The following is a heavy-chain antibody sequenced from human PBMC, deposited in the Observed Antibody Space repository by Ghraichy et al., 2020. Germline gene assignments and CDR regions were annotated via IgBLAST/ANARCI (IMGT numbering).Heavy chain of an antibody. CDR2: ISSSSSYI. J-gene: IGHJ6*02. D-gene: IGHD2-15*01. V-gene: IGHV3-21*01. Sequence: GGSLRLSCAASGFTFSSYSMNWVRQAPGKGLEWVSSISSSSSYIYYADSVKGRFTISRDNAKNSLYLQMNSLRAEDTAVYYCARLGYCSGGSCYFDLGRYGMDVWGQGTTVTVSS. CDR3: ARLGYCSGGSCYFDLGRYGMDV. CDR1: GFTFSSYS.